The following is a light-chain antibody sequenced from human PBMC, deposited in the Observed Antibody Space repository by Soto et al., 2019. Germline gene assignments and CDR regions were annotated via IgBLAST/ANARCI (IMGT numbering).Light chain of an antibody. J-gene: IGKJ1*01. CDR1: QSVSSSY. Sequence: IVLTQSPGTLSLSPGERATLSCRASQSVSSSYLAWYQQKPGQAPRLLIYGASSRATGIPDRFSGSGSGTDFTLTISRLEPEDFAVYYCQQYGSSPTWTFGQGTKVDNK. V-gene: IGKV3-20*01. CDR2: GAS. CDR3: QQYGSSPTWT.